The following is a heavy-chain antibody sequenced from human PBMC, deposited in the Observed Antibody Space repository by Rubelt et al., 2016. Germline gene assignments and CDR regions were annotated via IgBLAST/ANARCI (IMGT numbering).Heavy chain of an antibody. D-gene: IGHD5-24*01. J-gene: IGHJ4*02. CDR3: ARATPVDGYMGY. Sequence: QVQLVQSGAEVKKPGSSVKVSCKASGGTFSSYAINWVRQAPGQGLEWMGRIIPILGIANYAQKFQGRVTITADKSTSTAYMELSSLRSEDTAVYYCARATPVDGYMGYWGQGTLVTVSS. CDR2: IIPILGIA. V-gene: IGHV1-69*04. CDR1: GGTFSSYA.